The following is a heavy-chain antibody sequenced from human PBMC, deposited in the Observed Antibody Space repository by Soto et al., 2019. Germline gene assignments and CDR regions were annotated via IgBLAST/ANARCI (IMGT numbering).Heavy chain of an antibody. CDR1: GFTFSNAW. CDR3: TTELGYCSSTSCYIGYYYYGMDV. Sequence: GGSLRLSCAASGFTFSNAWMNWVRQAPGKGLEWVGRIKSKTDGGTTDYAAPVKGRFTISRDDSKNTLYLQMNSLKTEDTAVYYCTTELGYCSSTSCYIGYYYYGMDVWGQGTTVTVSS. CDR2: IKSKTDGGTT. J-gene: IGHJ6*02. D-gene: IGHD2-2*01. V-gene: IGHV3-15*07.